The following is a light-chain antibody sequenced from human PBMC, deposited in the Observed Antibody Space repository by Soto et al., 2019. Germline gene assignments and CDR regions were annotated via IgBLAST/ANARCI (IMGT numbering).Light chain of an antibody. J-gene: IGLJ1*01. CDR3: KSYTSSGTYV. CDR1: SSDVGAYNY. V-gene: IGLV2-14*03. Sequence: QSALTQPASVSGSPGQSITLSCTGTSSDVGAYNYVSWYQQHPGKAPKLMIYDVSERPSGLSNRFSVSKSGNTASLTISGLQAEDEADYYCKSYTSSGTYVFGSGTKLTVL. CDR2: DVS.